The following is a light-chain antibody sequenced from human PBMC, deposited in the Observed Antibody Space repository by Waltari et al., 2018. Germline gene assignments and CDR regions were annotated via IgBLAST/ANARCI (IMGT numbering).Light chain of an antibody. Sequence: QPALTHPAPVSGSPGQSPTISCTGTSSDVGKFNLFPWYQQHPGKVPKVMIYEVTKRPSGVFNRFSGSKSGNTASLTISGLQAEDEADYYCCSYAGSGIVIFGGGTKLTVL. CDR1: SSDVGKFNL. CDR3: CSYAGSGIVI. CDR2: EVT. V-gene: IGLV2-23*02. J-gene: IGLJ2*01.